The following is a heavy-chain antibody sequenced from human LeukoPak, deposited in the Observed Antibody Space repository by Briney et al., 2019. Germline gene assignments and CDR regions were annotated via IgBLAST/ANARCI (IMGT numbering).Heavy chain of an antibody. CDR3: ARVYSRGPFDS. D-gene: IGHD6-13*01. Sequence: GGSLRLSCSASGFTFSTYWMHWGRQAPGKGLVWVSRVNSDGSGTTYADSVKGRFTISRDNAKNTLYLQMNSLRAEDTAMYYCARVYSRGPFDSWGQGTLVTVSS. V-gene: IGHV3-74*01. CDR1: GFTFSTYW. CDR2: VNSDGSGT. J-gene: IGHJ4*02.